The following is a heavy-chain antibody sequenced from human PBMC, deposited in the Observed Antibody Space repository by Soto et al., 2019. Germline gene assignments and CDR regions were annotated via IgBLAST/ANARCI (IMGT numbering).Heavy chain of an antibody. J-gene: IGHJ4*02. CDR1: GFTFSSYG. CDR3: AKDPGYGAYEDYFDY. V-gene: IGHV3-30*18. D-gene: IGHD4-17*01. Sequence: QVQLVESGGGVVQPGRSLRLSCAASGFTFSSYGMHWVRQAPGKGLEWVAVISFDGSNKYYADSVQGRFTISRDNSKNTLYLQMNSLRAEDTAVYYCAKDPGYGAYEDYFDYWGQGTLVTVSS. CDR2: ISFDGSNK.